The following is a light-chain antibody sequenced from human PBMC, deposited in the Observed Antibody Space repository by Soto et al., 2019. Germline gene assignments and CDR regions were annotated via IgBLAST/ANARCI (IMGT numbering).Light chain of an antibody. J-gene: IGKJ4*01. CDR1: RSVSSN. V-gene: IGKV3-15*01. CDR3: QQYDNWPPT. Sequence: EVVMTQSPATLSVSPGERATLSCRASRSVSSNLAWYQQKAGQAPRLLIHGASTRATGIPDRFSGSGSGTEFTLTISSLQSEDFAVYYCQQYDNWPPTFGGGTKVDIK. CDR2: GAS.